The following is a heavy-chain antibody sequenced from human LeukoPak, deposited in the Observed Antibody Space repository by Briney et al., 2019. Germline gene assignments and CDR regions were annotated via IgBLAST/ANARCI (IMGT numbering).Heavy chain of an antibody. CDR1: GGSISSNKYY. CDR2: IFYSGST. J-gene: IGHJ3*02. D-gene: IGHD1-26*01. Sequence: SETLSLTCTVSGGSISSNKYYWGWIRQPPGKGLEWIGSIFYSGSTYYNPTLKSRVTIFVDTSKNQFSLKLSSVTAADTAVYYCATPYSGGYQGLDIWGQGTMVTVSS. V-gene: IGHV4-39*01. CDR3: ATPYSGGYQGLDI.